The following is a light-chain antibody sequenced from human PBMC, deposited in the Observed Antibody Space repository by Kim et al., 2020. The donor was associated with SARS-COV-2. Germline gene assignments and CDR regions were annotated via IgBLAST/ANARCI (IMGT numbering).Light chain of an antibody. CDR1: QGISNY. Sequence: ASVGYRLTIACRASQGISNYLALYQQKPGKVPKLLIYAASALRSGVPSRFSGSGSGTDFTLTITSLQPEDVAVYYCQQCKGAPWTFGHGTKVEIK. V-gene: IGKV1-27*01. CDR2: AAS. J-gene: IGKJ1*01. CDR3: QQCKGAPWT.